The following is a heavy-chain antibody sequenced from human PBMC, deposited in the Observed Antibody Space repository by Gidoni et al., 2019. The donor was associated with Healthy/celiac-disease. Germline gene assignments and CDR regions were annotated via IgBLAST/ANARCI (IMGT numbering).Heavy chain of an antibody. CDR3: ARPQNNGIVVDAFDI. D-gene: IGHD2-21*01. V-gene: IGHV3-66*04. Sequence: GLEWVSVIYSGGSTYYADSVKGRFTISRDNSKNTLYLQMNSLRAEDTAVYYCARPQNNGIVVDAFDIWGQGTMVTVSS. J-gene: IGHJ3*02. CDR2: IYSGGST.